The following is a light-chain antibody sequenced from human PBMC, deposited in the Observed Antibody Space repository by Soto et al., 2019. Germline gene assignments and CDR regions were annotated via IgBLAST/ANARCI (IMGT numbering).Light chain of an antibody. V-gene: IGKV1-39*01. CDR2: NTS. CDR1: QTINSY. CDR3: QHGGA. J-gene: IGKJ3*01. Sequence: IQMTQSPSSLSASVGDRVTITCRASQTINSYLHWYQQKPGKAPKLLIYNTSNLQSGVPSRFSGSGSATDFTLTISTLQPEDFATYYCQHGGAFGPGTKVDIK.